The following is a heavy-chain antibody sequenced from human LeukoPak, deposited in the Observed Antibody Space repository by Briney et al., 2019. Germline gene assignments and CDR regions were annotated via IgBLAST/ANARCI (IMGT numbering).Heavy chain of an antibody. D-gene: IGHD2-2*01. CDR3: ARPPRYCSGSSCFLTY. CDR2: INPNSGGT. Sequence: ASVKVSCKASGGTFSSYAISWVRQAPGQGLEWMGWINPNSGGTNYAEKFRGRVTMTRDTSISTTYMELSRLRSDDTAVYYCARPPRYCSGSSCFLTYWGQGTLVTVSS. V-gene: IGHV1-2*02. J-gene: IGHJ4*02. CDR1: GGTFSSYA.